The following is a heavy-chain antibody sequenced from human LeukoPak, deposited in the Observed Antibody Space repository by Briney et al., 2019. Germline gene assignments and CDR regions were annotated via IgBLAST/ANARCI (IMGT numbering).Heavy chain of an antibody. CDR2: IYYSGST. CDR3: ARHPPKSFFDY. Sequence: SETLSLTCTVSGSSISSYYWSWIRQPPGKGLEWIAYIYYSGSTNYNPSLKSRVTISVDTSKSQFSLKLTSMTAADTAVYYCARHPPKSFFDYWGQGTLVTVSS. CDR1: GSSISSYY. V-gene: IGHV4-59*08. J-gene: IGHJ4*03.